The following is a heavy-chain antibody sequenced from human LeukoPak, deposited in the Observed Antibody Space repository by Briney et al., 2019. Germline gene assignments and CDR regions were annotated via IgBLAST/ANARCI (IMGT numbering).Heavy chain of an antibody. CDR2: INQDESKK. CDR3: ARDHAYRTDY. J-gene: IGHJ4*02. Sequence: PGGSLRLSCAASGFSFSNDWMCWVRQAARKGMEWVANINQDESKKYYVDSVKGRFTISRDNAKNSLYLQMSSLRAEDTAVYYCARDHAYRTDYWGQGTLVTVSS. CDR1: GFSFSNDW. V-gene: IGHV3-7*01. D-gene: IGHD2-2*01.